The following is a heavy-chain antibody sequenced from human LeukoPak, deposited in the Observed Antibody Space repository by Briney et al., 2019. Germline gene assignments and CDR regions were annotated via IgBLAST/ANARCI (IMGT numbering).Heavy chain of an antibody. CDR3: ARDGSGMFDY. Sequence: PGGSLRLSCAASGFTFSSYEMNWVRQAPGKGLEWVSYISSSGSTIYYADSVKGRFTISRDNSKNTLYLQMNSLRAEDTAVYYCARDGSGMFDYWGQGTLVTVSS. CDR2: ISSSGSTI. CDR1: GFTFSSYE. D-gene: IGHD3-10*01. V-gene: IGHV3-48*03. J-gene: IGHJ4*02.